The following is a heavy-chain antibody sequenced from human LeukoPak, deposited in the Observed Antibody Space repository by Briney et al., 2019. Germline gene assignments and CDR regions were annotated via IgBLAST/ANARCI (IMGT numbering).Heavy chain of an antibody. CDR1: GFTFNSYS. J-gene: IGHJ3*02. CDR2: ISGSGGST. D-gene: IGHD3-16*01. V-gene: IGHV3-23*01. CDR3: AKIQGPITFGGVYDAFDI. Sequence: TGGSLRLSCAASGFTFNSYSMNWVRQAPGKGLEWVSAISGSGGSTYYADSVKGRFTISRDNSKNTLYLQMNSLRAEDTAVYYCAKIQGPITFGGVYDAFDIWGQGTMVTVSS.